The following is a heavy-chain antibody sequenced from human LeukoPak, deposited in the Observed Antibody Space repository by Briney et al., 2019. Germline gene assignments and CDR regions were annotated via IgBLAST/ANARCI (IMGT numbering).Heavy chain of an antibody. Sequence: ASVKVSCTASGYTFTSYGISWVRQAPGQGLEWMGWISHYNGNTNYAQNLQGRVTMTTDTSTSTAYMELRSLRSDDTDVYYCARVVVAGGGNWFDPWGQGTLVTVSS. J-gene: IGHJ5*02. CDR3: ARVVVAGGGNWFDP. CDR1: GYTFTSYG. D-gene: IGHD6-19*01. V-gene: IGHV1-18*04. CDR2: ISHYNGNT.